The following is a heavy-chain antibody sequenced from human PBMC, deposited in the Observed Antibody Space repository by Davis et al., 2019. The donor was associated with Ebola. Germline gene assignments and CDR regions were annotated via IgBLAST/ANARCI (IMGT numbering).Heavy chain of an antibody. Sequence: GESLKISCAASGFTFSSYAMSWVRQAPGKGLEWVGRIKSKTDGGTTDYAAPVKGRFTISRDDSKNTLYLQMNSLKTEDTAVYYCTTVGWTWELLHGYWGQGTLVTVSS. CDR3: TTVGWTWELLHGY. D-gene: IGHD1-26*01. CDR2: IKSKTDGGTT. J-gene: IGHJ4*02. V-gene: IGHV3-15*01. CDR1: GFTFSSYA.